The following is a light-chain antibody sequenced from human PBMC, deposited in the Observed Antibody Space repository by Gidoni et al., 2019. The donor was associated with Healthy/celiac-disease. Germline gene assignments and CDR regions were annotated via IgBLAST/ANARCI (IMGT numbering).Light chain of an antibody. J-gene: IGLJ2*01. V-gene: IGLV2-23*01. CDR2: EGS. CDR3: CSYASSNVV. Sequence: QSVLPQPASVSASPGQSITISCTGTSSDVGSYNLVSWYQQHPGKAPKLMIYEGSKRPSGVSNRFSGSKSGNTASLTISGLQAEDEADYYCCSYASSNVVFGGGTKLTVL. CDR1: SSDVGSYNL.